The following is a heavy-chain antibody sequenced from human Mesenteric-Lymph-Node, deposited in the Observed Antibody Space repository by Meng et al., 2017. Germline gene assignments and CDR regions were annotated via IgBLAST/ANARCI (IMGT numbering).Heavy chain of an antibody. Sequence: GESLKISCAASGFTFSSYWMTWVRQAPGKGLEWVANIKQDGSEKYYVDSVKGRFTISRDNAKNSLYLQMNSLGAEDTAVYYCARDRGADDPIDYWGQGTLVTVSS. J-gene: IGHJ4*02. CDR3: ARDRGADDPIDY. CDR2: IKQDGSEK. D-gene: IGHD3-10*01. V-gene: IGHV3-7*01. CDR1: GFTFSSYW.